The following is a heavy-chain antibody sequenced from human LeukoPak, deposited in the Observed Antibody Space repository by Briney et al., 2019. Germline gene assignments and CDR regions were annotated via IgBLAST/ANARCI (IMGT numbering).Heavy chain of an antibody. CDR1: GYTFTSYY. V-gene: IGHV1-46*01. CDR3: ARESNYYDSSGYLPYFDY. D-gene: IGHD3-22*01. Sequence: ASVKVSCKASGYTFTSYYMHWVRQAPGQGLEWMGVINTSGGSTSYAQKFQGRVTMTRDTSTSAVYMELSSLRSEDTAVYYCARESNYYDSSGYLPYFDYWGQGTLVTVSS. J-gene: IGHJ4*02. CDR2: INTSGGST.